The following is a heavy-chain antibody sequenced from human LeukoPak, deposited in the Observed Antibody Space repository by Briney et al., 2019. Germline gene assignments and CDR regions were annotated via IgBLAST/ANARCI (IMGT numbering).Heavy chain of an antibody. CDR1: GDSVSSNTAA. J-gene: IGHJ4*02. CDR3: ARDPSGDQGLDS. Sequence: SQTLSLTCAISGDSVSSNTAAWYWIRQSPSRGLEWLGRTYYRSRWYYEYAVSVRSRITTNEDTSKNHFSLQLNSVTPDDTAVYYCARDPSGDQGLDSWGQGTLVTVSS. D-gene: IGHD3-10*01. CDR2: TYYRSRWYY. V-gene: IGHV6-1*01.